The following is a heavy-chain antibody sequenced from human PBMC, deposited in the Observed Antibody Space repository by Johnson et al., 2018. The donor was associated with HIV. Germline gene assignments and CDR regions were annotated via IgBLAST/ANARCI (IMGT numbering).Heavy chain of an antibody. CDR2: INPDGTDT. Sequence: VQLVESGGGLVQPGGSLRLSCEASGFTFSRPWMHWVRQPPGKGLVWVSRINPDGTDTSYVDSVKGRFTISRANAKNPLYVQMNSLRAEDTAVYYCARALKMAKVEIDYYGSGSSGDAFDIWGQGTMVIVSS. D-gene: IGHD3-10*01. CDR3: ARALKMAKVEIDYYGSGSSGDAFDI. V-gene: IGHV3-74*01. J-gene: IGHJ3*02. CDR1: GFTFSRPW.